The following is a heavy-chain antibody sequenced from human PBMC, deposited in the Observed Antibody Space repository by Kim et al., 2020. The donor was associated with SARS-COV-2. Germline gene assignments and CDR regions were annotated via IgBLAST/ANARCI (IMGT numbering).Heavy chain of an antibody. V-gene: IGHV3-23*01. Sequence: GSTYYADSVKGRFTISRDNSKNTLYLQMNSLRAEDTAVYYCATPKYYFDYWGQGTLVTVSS. CDR2: GST. J-gene: IGHJ4*02. CDR3: ATPKYYFDY.